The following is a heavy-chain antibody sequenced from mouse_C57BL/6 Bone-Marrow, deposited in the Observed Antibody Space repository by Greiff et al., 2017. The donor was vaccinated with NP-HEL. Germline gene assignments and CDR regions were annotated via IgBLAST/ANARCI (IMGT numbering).Heavy chain of an antibody. CDR1: GYAFSSSW. CDR3: AKERQILIYYCGSSDWSFDV. CDR2: IYPGDGDT. Sequence: QVQLQQSGPELVKPGASVKISCKASGYAFSSSWMNWVKQRPGKGLEWIGRIYPGDGDTNYNGKFTGKATLTADKSSRTASMQLSSLTSEEYAVYFCAKERQILIYYCGSSDWSFDVWGTGTTVTVSS. J-gene: IGHJ1*03. D-gene: IGHD1-1*01. V-gene: IGHV1-82*01.